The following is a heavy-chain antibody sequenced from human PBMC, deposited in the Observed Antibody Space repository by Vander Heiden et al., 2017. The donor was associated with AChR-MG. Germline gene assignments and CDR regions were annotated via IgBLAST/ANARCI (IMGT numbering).Heavy chain of an antibody. Sequence: QVQLVQSGAEVKKPGSSVKVSCKAPGGTFSSYAITGVRQGPGQGLEWMGRIIPILGIANYAQKFQGRVTITADKSTSTAYMELSSLRSEDTAVYYCARDRNCSGGSCYSSPNWFGPWGQGTLVTVSS. J-gene: IGHJ5*02. CDR1: GGTFSSYA. CDR3: ARDRNCSGGSCYSSPNWFGP. CDR2: IIPILGIA. D-gene: IGHD2-15*01. V-gene: IGHV1-69*04.